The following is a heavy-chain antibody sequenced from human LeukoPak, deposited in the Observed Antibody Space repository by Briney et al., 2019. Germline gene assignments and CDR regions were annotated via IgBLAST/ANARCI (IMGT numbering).Heavy chain of an antibody. CDR1: GFTFSSYS. Sequence: GGSLKLSCAASGFTFSSYSVNWVRQAPGEGLEWVSSIGGSSSYIYYADSVKGRFTISRDNARNSLDLPMNGLRAEDRAVYYCARAAPYCDSSGYYCYFDYWGQGTLVTVSS. CDR2: IGGSSSYI. CDR3: ARAAPYCDSSGYYCYFDY. J-gene: IGHJ4*02. V-gene: IGHV3-21*01. D-gene: IGHD3-22*01.